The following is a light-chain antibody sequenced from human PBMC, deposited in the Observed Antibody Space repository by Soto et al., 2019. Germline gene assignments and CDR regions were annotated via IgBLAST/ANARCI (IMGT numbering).Light chain of an antibody. J-gene: IGKJ2*01. CDR3: QQYNNWPPAYT. CDR2: GAS. CDR1: QRISTN. Sequence: EIVMTQSPATLSVSPGESATLSCRASQRISTNLAWYQQKGGQPPRLLIYGASTRATGITQRFSGSGSGTDFTLTISSLQSEEFAVYYCQQYNNWPPAYTFGHGTKVDIK. V-gene: IGKV3-15*01.